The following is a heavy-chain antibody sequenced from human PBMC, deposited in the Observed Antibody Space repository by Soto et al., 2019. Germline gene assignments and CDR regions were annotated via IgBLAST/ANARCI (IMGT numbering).Heavy chain of an antibody. J-gene: IGHJ5*02. D-gene: IGHD1-7*01. CDR1: GGSIIRSSTYY. CDR2: VYYSGIT. V-gene: IGHV4-39*01. CDR3: ARGLPGTKMRLNCFDP. Sequence: NPSESLSLTCTVSGGSIIRSSTYYWGWVRQPPGQGLEWIGSVYYSGITYYNPSLTSRVTISVDTSNNQFSLRLNSVTAADTAVYYCARGLPGTKMRLNCFDPRGQGTLVTVS.